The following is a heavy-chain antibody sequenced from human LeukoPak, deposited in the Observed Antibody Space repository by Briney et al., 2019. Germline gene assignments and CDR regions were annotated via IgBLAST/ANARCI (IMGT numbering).Heavy chain of an antibody. CDR3: ARDQVGYSYGAGQIDY. J-gene: IGHJ4*02. CDR2: ISAYNGNT. V-gene: IGHV1-18*01. CDR1: GYTFTSYG. D-gene: IGHD5-18*01. Sequence: ASVKVSCKASGYTFTSYGISWVRQAPGQGLEWMGWISAYNGNTNYAQKLQGRVTMTTDTSTSTAYMELRSLRSDDTAVYYCARDQVGYSYGAGQIDYWGQGTLVTVSS.